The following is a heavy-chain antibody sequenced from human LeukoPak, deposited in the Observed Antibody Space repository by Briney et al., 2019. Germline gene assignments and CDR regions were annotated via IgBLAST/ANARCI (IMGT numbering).Heavy chain of an antibody. CDR2: IKQDGSEK. CDR3: ARSTLRFLEWDESYYYMDV. V-gene: IGHV3-7*01. J-gene: IGHJ6*03. CDR1: GFTSSSYW. D-gene: IGHD3-3*01. Sequence: GGSLRLSCAASGFTSSSYWMSWVRQAPGKGLEWVANIKQDGSEKYYVDSVKGRFTISRDNAKNSLYLQMNSLRAEDTAVYYCARSTLRFLEWDESYYYMDVWGKGTTVTVSS.